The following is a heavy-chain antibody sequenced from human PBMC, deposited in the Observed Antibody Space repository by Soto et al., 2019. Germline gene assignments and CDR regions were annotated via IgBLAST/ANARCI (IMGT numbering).Heavy chain of an antibody. D-gene: IGHD3-16*01. CDR3: ARDGDVNTGFGKDY. CDR1: GFTFSSYA. Sequence: HRGGSLELSCASSGFTFSSYAMHWVPQAPGKGLEWVAFIWHDGGNKFYAESVKGRFTISRDNSKNTLYLQMTSLSAEDTAMYYCARDGDVNTGFGKDYWGQGTLVTVSS. CDR2: IWHDGGNK. J-gene: IGHJ4*02. V-gene: IGHV3-33*01.